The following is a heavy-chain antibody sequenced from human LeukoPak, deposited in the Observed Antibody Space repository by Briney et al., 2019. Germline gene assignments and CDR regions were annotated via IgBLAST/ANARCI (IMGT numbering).Heavy chain of an antibody. CDR3: AKSIIAAAGTFDY. Sequence: GGSLRLSCAASGFTFSNYAMSWVCQAPGKGLEWVSAISGSGGSTYYADSVKGRFTISRDNSKNTLYLQMNSLRAEDTAVYYCAKSIIAAAGTFDYWGQGTLVTVSS. CDR1: GFTFSNYA. J-gene: IGHJ4*02. CDR2: ISGSGGST. D-gene: IGHD6-13*01. V-gene: IGHV3-23*01.